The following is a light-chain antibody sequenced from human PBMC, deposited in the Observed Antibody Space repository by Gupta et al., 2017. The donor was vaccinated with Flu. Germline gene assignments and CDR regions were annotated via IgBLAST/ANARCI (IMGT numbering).Light chain of an antibody. CDR1: SSNIGSNT. J-gene: IGLJ2*01. CDR2: SNN. CDR3: AAWDDSLKGVV. V-gene: IGLV1-44*01. Sequence: QSVLTQPPSASGTSGQRVYISCTGSSSNIGSNTVNWYQQLPGSAPKLLIYSNNQRPSGVPDLFSGSKSGTSASLAISGLQSEDEADYYCAAWDDSLKGVVFGGGTKLTVL.